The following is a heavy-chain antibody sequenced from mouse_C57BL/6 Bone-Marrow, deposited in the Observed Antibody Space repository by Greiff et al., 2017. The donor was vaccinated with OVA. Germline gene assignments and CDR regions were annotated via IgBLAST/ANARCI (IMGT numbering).Heavy chain of an antibody. Sequence: EVKVEESGGGLVKPGGSLKLSCAASGFTFSSYTMSWVRQTPEKRLEWVATISGGGGNTYYPDSVKGRFTISRDNAKNTLYLQMSSLRSEDTALYYCARRGGLRRFYAMDYWGQGTSVTVSS. CDR2: ISGGGGNT. V-gene: IGHV5-9*01. CDR1: GFTFSSYT. CDR3: ARRGGLRRFYAMDY. J-gene: IGHJ4*01. D-gene: IGHD2-4*01.